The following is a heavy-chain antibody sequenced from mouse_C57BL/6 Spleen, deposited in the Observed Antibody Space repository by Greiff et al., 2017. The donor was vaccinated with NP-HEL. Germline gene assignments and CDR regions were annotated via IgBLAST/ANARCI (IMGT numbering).Heavy chain of an antibody. Sequence: QVQLQQPGAELVRPGSSVKLSCKASGYTFTSYWMHWVKQRPIQGLEWIGNIDPSDSETHYNQKFKDKATLTVDKSSSTAYMQLSSLTSEDSAVYYCGRWGNDYYYDDWGTGTTLTVSS. V-gene: IGHV1-52*01. CDR1: GYTFTSYW. CDR2: IDPSDSET. D-gene: IGHD2-12*01. J-gene: IGHJ2*01. CDR3: GRWGNDYYYDD.